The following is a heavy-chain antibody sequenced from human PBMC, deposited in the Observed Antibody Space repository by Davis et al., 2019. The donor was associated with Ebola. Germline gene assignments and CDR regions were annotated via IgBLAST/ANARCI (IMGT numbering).Heavy chain of an antibody. J-gene: IGHJ4*02. Sequence: PSETLSLTCSVSAASISSHYWSWIRQPPGKGLEYIGYVSSTGTSYYNPSLKSRVTMSVDTSKNQFSLKLSSVTAADTAVYYCARGSYDFWSGYYTPFDYWGQGTLVTVSS. D-gene: IGHD3-3*01. CDR3: ARGSYDFWSGYYTPFDY. CDR2: VSSTGTS. V-gene: IGHV4-59*11. CDR1: AASISSHY.